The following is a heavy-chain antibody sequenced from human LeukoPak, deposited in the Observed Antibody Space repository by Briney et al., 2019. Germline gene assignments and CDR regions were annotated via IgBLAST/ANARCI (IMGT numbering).Heavy chain of an antibody. D-gene: IGHD4-17*01. CDR3: ARTGSTVTMLYPFDH. CDR2: IYYSGST. Sequence: SETLSPTRALSAGSTSSGGDYWSWIRQPPGNGPEWLGYIYYSGSTNYNPPLKSRVSISVDTSKNHFSLKLSSVTAADTAVYYCARTGSTVTMLYPFDHWGQGTLVTVSS. J-gene: IGHJ4*02. V-gene: IGHV4-61*03. CDR1: AGSTSSGGDY.